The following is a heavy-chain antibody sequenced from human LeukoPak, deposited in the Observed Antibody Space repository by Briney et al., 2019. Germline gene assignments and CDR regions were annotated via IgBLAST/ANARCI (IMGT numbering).Heavy chain of an antibody. V-gene: IGHV1-8*01. J-gene: IGHJ4*02. Sequence: ASVKVSCKASGYTFTSYDINWVRQAAGQGLEWMGWTNPNSGDTGYVEKFQGRVTMTRDTSITTAYMELSSLRSEDTAVYYCTRSGFGGGVLFDYWGQGTPVTVSS. CDR1: GYTFTSYD. CDR3: TRSGFGGGVLFDY. D-gene: IGHD3-16*01. CDR2: TNPNSGDT.